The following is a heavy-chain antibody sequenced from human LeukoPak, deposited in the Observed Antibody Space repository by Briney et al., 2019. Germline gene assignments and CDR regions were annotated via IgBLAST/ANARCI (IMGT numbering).Heavy chain of an antibody. CDR2: IIRSTGDT. Sequence: PGGSLRLSCAASGFTFSIFTMSWVRQAPGKGLEWVSLIIRSTGDTFYADSVKGRFTISRDNSKNRPYLQMNSLRAEGTALYYCGKGAYDYMEMGYLDYWRQGTLVTVSS. D-gene: IGHD5-12*01. J-gene: IGHJ4*02. CDR1: GFTFSIFT. V-gene: IGHV3-23*01. CDR3: GKGAYDYMEMGYLDY.